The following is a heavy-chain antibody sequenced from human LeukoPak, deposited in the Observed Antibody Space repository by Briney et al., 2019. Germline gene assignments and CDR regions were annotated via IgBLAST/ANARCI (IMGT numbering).Heavy chain of an antibody. D-gene: IGHD6-19*01. J-gene: IGHJ4*02. V-gene: IGHV3-43*02. CDR3: AKATRSSGWYHFDY. CDR2: ISGDGGST. CDR1: GFTFDDYT. Sequence: GGSLRLSCAASGFTFDDYTMHWVRQAPGKGLEWVSLISGDGGSTYYADSVKGRFTISRDNSKNSLSLQMNCLRTEDTALYYCAKATRSSGWYHFDYWGQGTLVTVSS.